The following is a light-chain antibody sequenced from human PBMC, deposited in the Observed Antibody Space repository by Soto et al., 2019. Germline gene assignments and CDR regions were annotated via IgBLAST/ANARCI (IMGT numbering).Light chain of an antibody. V-gene: IGKV1-39*01. Sequence: IQMTQSPSSLSASVGDRVTITCRASQRITTYLNWYQQKPGEAPKLLISTSGTLQRGVPSRFSGSGSGTDFTLTIAALRPEDCATYFCRQTYSTPYTFGQGTKLEIK. J-gene: IGKJ2*01. CDR3: RQTYSTPYT. CDR2: TSG. CDR1: QRITTY.